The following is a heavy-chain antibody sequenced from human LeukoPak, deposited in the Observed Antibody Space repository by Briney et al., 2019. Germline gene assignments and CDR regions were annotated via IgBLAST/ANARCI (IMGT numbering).Heavy chain of an antibody. CDR2: INPNIGDA. Sequence: GASVKVSCKASEYTFTDYFIHWVRQAPGQGLEWMGWINPNIGDASYAQKFQDRVTMTRDRSINTAYMELSRLTSDDTAVYYCARMALDGGDPIGFDSWGQGTLVTVSS. CDR3: ARMALDGGDPIGFDS. J-gene: IGHJ5*01. V-gene: IGHV1-2*02. CDR1: EYTFTDYF. D-gene: IGHD2-21*02.